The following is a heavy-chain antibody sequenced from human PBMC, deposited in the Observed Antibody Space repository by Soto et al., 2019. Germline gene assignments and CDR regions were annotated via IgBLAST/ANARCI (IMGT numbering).Heavy chain of an antibody. CDR3: ARAQLRFLEWLSQPYYYGMDV. CDR2: INAGNGNT. Sequence: ASVKVSCKASGYTFTSYAMHWVLQAPGQRLEWMGWINAGNGNTEYSQKFQGRVTITRDTSASTAYMELSSLRSEDTAVYYCARAQLRFLEWLSQPYYYGMDVWGQGTTVTVSS. D-gene: IGHD3-3*01. V-gene: IGHV1-3*01. CDR1: GYTFTSYA. J-gene: IGHJ6*02.